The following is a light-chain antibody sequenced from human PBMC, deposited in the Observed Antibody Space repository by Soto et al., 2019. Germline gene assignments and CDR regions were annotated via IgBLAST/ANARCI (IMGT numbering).Light chain of an antibody. CDR2: GNT. CDR1: SSNIGAGYD. Sequence: QSVLTQPPSVSGAPGQRVTISCTGGSSNIGAGYDVHWYQQLPGTAPKLLIYGNTNRPSGVPDQFSGSKSGTSASLAITGLQAEDEADYYCQSYDSSLSVVVFGGGTKLTVL. V-gene: IGLV1-40*01. J-gene: IGLJ2*01. CDR3: QSYDSSLSVVV.